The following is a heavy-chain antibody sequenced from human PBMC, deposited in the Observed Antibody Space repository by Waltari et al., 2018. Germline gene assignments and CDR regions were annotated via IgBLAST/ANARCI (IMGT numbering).Heavy chain of an antibody. CDR3: ARAPTGTSSPYYFDY. Sequence: EVQLVQSAVAVRTPGHSLKISCKGSVYSFTTYCICCVRPLPGPGLEWMGIIYPGDSDTRYSPSFQGQVTISADNSISTAYLQWSSLKASDTAMYFCARAPTGTSSPYYFDYWGQGTLVTVSS. J-gene: IGHJ4*02. V-gene: IGHV5-51*01. CDR2: IYPGDSDT. D-gene: IGHD1-1*01. CDR1: VYSFTTYC.